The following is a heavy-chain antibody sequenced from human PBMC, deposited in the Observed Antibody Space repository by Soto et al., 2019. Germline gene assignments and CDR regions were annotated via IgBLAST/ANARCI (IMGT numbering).Heavy chain of an antibody. Sequence: QLQLQESGPGLVKPSETLSLTCTVSGGSISSSSYYWGWIRQPPGKGLEWIGSIYYSGSTYYNPSLKRRVTISVDTSKNQFSLKLSSVTAADTAVYSCASLMTTVTTWGQGTLVTVSS. CDR1: GGSISSSSYY. CDR2: IYYSGST. J-gene: IGHJ5*02. CDR3: ASLMTTVTT. D-gene: IGHD4-17*01. V-gene: IGHV4-39*01.